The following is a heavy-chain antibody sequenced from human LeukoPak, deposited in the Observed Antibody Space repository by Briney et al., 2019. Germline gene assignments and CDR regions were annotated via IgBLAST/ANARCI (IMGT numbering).Heavy chain of an antibody. Sequence: GGSLRLSCAASGFTFSSYAMSWVRQAPGKGLEWVSAISGSGGSTYYADSVKGRFTISRDNSKNTLYLQMNSLRAEDTAVYYCAKGEQQLVRYYYGMDVWGQGTTVTVSS. J-gene: IGHJ6*02. D-gene: IGHD6-13*01. CDR3: AKGEQQLVRYYYGMDV. CDR1: GFTFSSYA. CDR2: ISGSGGST. V-gene: IGHV3-23*01.